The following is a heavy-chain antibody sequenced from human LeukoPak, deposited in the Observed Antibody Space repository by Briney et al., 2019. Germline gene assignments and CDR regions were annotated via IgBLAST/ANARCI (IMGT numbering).Heavy chain of an antibody. D-gene: IGHD3-10*01. J-gene: IGHJ4*02. V-gene: IGHV4-39*02. CDR3: AREGPYGSGSCFNF. CDR2: IYYSGSA. Sequence: SETLSLTCTVSGGSPSSSSFYWGWIRQPQGTGLEWIGTIYYSGSAFYNASLMGRVTMSVDTSKNQFSLKLSSVTAADTAVYYCAREGPYGSGSCFNFWGQGTLVIVSS. CDR1: GGSPSSSSFY.